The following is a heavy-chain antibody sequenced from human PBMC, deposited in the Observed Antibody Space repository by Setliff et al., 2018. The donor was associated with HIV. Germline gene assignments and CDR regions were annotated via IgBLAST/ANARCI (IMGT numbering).Heavy chain of an antibody. D-gene: IGHD2-21*02. CDR1: GFTLSDQY. Sequence: PGGSLRLSCAASGFTLSDQYMDWVRQAPGKGLEWVGRTRNKANSYTTEYAASVKGRISISRDDSKNSVYLQMNSLKTEDTAVYYCARLSVVTATRIYYFDYWGQGTLVTVSS. V-gene: IGHV3-72*01. CDR3: ARLSVVTATRIYYFDY. CDR2: TRNKANSYTT. J-gene: IGHJ4*02.